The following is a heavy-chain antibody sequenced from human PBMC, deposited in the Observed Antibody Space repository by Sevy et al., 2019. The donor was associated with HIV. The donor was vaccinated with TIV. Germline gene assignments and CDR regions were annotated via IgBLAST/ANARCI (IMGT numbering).Heavy chain of an antibody. D-gene: IGHD1-1*01. Sequence: GESLKISCEASGFTFSYFSMHWVRQAPGKGLEWVATISYDANNDHYADSVQGRFTISRDNSKNALYLQMNNLRADDTAVYFCALERLTSNVAEYFHNWGQGTLVTVSS. V-gene: IGHV3-30-3*01. CDR1: GFTFSYFS. J-gene: IGHJ1*01. CDR3: ALERLTSNVAEYFHN. CDR2: ISYDANND.